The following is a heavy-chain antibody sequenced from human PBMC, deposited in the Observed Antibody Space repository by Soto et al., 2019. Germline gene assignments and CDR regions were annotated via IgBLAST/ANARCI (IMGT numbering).Heavy chain of an antibody. CDR3: AREGGTYCSGGSCYSDYYYYAMDV. CDR2: IYHSGNT. D-gene: IGHD2-15*01. CDR1: GYSITSGYY. J-gene: IGHJ6*02. Sequence: PSETLSLTCAVSGYSITSGYYWGWIRQPPGKGLEWTGSIYHSGNTYYNPSLKSRVTISVDTSKNQFSLRLSSVTAADTAVYYCAREGGTYCSGGSCYSDYYYYAMDVWGQGTTVTVSS. V-gene: IGHV4-38-2*02.